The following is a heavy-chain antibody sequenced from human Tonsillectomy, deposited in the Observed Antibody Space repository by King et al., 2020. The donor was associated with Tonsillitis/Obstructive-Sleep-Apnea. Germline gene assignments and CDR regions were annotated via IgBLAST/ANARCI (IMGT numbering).Heavy chain of an antibody. CDR2: IFWDDDK. CDR1: GFSLSTSGVG. D-gene: IGHD3-3*01. J-gene: IGHJ1*01. CDR3: AHRVGAKYFQN. Sequence: TLKESGPTLVKPTQTLTLTCTFSGFSLSTSGVGVGWIRQPPGKALEWLALIFWDDDKRYNPSLKSRLTITKYTPKTQVVLTMTNMDPVDTATYYCAHRVGAKYFQNWGQGTLITVSS. V-gene: IGHV2-5*02.